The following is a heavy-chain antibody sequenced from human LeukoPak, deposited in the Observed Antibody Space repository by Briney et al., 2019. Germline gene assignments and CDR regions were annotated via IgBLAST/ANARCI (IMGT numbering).Heavy chain of an antibody. CDR1: GGSISSSSNY. CDR3: ASLGYSYGYAHDY. D-gene: IGHD5-18*01. J-gene: IGHJ4*02. Sequence: SETLSLTCNVSGGSISSSSNYWGWIRQPPGKGLEWIGSICYSGSTYYNPSLKSRVAISLDTSKNQFSLKLSSVTAADTAVYYCASLGYSYGYAHDYWGQGTLVTVSS. CDR2: ICYSGST. V-gene: IGHV4-39*07.